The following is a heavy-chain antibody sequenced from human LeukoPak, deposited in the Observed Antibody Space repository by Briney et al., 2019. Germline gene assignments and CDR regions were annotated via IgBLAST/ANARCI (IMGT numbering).Heavy chain of an antibody. CDR2: IRYDGSNK. CDR3: AKVLYNWNDVRAYYYYYMDV. D-gene: IGHD1-20*01. J-gene: IGHJ6*03. Sequence: GGSLRLSCAASGFTFSSYGMHWVRQAPGKGLEWVAFIRYDGSNKYYADSVKGRFTISRDNSKNTLYLQMNSLRAEDTAVYYCAKVLYNWNDVRAYYYYYMDVWGKGTTVTISS. V-gene: IGHV3-30*02. CDR1: GFTFSSYG.